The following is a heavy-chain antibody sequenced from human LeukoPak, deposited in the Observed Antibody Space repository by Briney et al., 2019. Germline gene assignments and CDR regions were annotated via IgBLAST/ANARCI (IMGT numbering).Heavy chain of an antibody. D-gene: IGHD2-21*02. CDR2: ISGSGGRT. V-gene: IGHV3-23*01. CDR3: AKERSRGGDCLDY. J-gene: IGHJ4*02. CDR1: GFTFNSYA. Sequence: PGGSLRLSCAASGFTFNSYAMSWVRQAPGKGLECVSGISGSGGRTDYADSVEGRFTISRDNSKNTLYLQMNSLRAEETAVYYCAKERSRGGDCLDYWGQGTLVTVSS.